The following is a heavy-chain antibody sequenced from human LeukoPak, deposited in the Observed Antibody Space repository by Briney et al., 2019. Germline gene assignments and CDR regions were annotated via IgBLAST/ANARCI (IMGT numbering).Heavy chain of an antibody. CDR1: GGSISSHY. J-gene: IGHJ6*03. Sequence: SETLSLTCTVSGGSISSHYWSWIRQPPGKGLEWIGYIYYSGSTNYNPSLKSRVTISVDTSKNQFSLKLSSVTAADTAVYYCARGGEQQLVRFYYYYYMDVWGKGTTVIVSS. CDR2: IYYSGST. CDR3: ARGGEQQLVRFYYYYYMDV. D-gene: IGHD6-13*01. V-gene: IGHV4-59*11.